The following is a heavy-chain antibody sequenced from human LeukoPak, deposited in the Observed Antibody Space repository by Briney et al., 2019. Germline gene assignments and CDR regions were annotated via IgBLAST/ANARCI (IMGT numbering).Heavy chain of an antibody. CDR2: INWNGGST. D-gene: IGHD6-13*01. CDR3: ARDGAAIAAAGVSLWFDP. J-gene: IGHJ5*02. Sequence: GGSLRLSCAASGFTFDDYGMSWVRQAPGKGLEWVSGINWNGGSTGYADSVKGRFTISRDNAKNSLYLQMNSLRAEDTALYYCARDGAAIAAAGVSLWFDPWGQGTLVTVSS. CDR1: GFTFDDYG. V-gene: IGHV3-20*04.